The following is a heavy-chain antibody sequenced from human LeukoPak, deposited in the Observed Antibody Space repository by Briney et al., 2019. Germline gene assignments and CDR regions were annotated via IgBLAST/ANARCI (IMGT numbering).Heavy chain of an antibody. CDR1: GYTFTGYY. CDR3: ARGAPGEDIVVDYYMDV. D-gene: IGHD2-2*01. CDR2: INPNSGGT. J-gene: IGHJ6*03. V-gene: IGHV1-2*02. Sequence: ASVKVSCKASGYTFTGYYMHWVRQAPGQGLEWMGWINPNSGGTNYAQKFQGRVTMTRDTSISTAYMELSRLRSDDTAVYYCARGAPGEDIVVDYYMDVWGKGTTVTDSS.